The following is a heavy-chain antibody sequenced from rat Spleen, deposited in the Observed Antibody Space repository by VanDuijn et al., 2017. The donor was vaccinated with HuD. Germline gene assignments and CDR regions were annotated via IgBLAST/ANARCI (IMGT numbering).Heavy chain of an antibody. CDR3: ARSYGGFTKHWLAY. D-gene: IGHD1-11*01. CDR2: IWTGGST. Sequence: QVQLKESGPGLVQPSQTLSLTCTVSGFSLTSYHVSWVRQPPGKGLEWMGVIWTGGSTAYNSALKSRLSISRDTSKSQVFLKMNSLQTHYTAIYFCARSYGGFTKHWLAYWGQGTLVTVSS. CDR1: GFSLTSYH. J-gene: IGHJ3*01. V-gene: IGHV2-43*01.